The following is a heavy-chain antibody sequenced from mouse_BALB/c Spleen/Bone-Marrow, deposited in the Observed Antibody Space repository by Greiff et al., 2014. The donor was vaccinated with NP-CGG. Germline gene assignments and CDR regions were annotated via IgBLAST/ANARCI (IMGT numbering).Heavy chain of an antibody. CDR2: IDPANGNT. Sequence: VQLQQPGAELVKPGAPVKLSCTASGFNIKDTYMHWVKQRPEQGLEWIGRIDPANGNTKYDPKFQGKATITADTSSNTAYLQLSSLTSEDTAVYYCARVKLWSYAMDYWGQGTSVTVSS. CDR1: GFNIKDTY. D-gene: IGHD1-1*02. CDR3: ARVKLWSYAMDY. J-gene: IGHJ4*01. V-gene: IGHV14-3*02.